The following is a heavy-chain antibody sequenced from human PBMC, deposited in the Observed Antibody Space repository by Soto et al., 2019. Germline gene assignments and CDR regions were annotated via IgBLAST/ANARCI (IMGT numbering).Heavy chain of an antibody. J-gene: IGHJ5*02. CDR2: ISSSSSTI. D-gene: IGHD4-17*01. CDR3: AREGGALTWFGP. V-gene: IGHV3-48*01. Sequence: EVQLVESGGGLVQPGGSLRLSCAASGFTFSSYSMNWVRQAPGKGLEWVSYISSSSSTIYYADSVKGRFTISRDNAKNSLYLQMTSLRGEDTAGYYWAREGGALTWFGPWGQGTLVTVSS. CDR1: GFTFSSYS.